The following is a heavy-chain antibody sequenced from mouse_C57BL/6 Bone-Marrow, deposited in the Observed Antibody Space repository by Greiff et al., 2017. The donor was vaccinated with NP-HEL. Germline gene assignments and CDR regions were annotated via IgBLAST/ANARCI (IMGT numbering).Heavy chain of an antibody. CDR1: GYTFTSSW. J-gene: IGHJ1*03. V-gene: IGHV1-53*01. CDR3: ARTMGSYWYFDV. CDR2: IYPSNGDT. Sequence: QVQLQQSGTELVKPGASVKLSCKASGYTFTSSWMHWVKQRPGQGLEWIGRIYPSNGDTNYNAKFKGKATLTADKSSSTAYMQLSSLTSEDSAVYYCARTMGSYWYFDVWGTGTTVTVSS. D-gene: IGHD1-1*01.